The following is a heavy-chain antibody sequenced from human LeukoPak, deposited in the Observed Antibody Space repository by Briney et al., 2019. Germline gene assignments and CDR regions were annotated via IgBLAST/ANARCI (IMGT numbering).Heavy chain of an antibody. CDR1: GGTFISYA. V-gene: IGHV1-69*05. Sequence: SVKASCKASGGTFISYAISWVRQAPGQGLEWMGGIIPIFGTANYAQKFQGRVTITTDESTSTAYMELSSLRSEDTAVYYCARGVEMATITGGGFDYWGQGTLVTVSS. D-gene: IGHD5-24*01. CDR2: IIPIFGTA. CDR3: ARGVEMATITGGGFDY. J-gene: IGHJ4*02.